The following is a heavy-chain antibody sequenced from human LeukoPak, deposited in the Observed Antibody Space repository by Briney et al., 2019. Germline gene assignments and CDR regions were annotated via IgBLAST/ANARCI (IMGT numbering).Heavy chain of an antibody. Sequence: SETLSLTCTVSGYSISSGYYWGWIRQPPGKGLEWIGSIYHSGSTYYNPSLKSRVTISVDTSKNQFSLKLSSVTAADTAVYYCARGLVRGGTFDPWGQGTLVTVSS. CDR1: GYSISSGYY. D-gene: IGHD3-10*01. CDR2: IYHSGST. J-gene: IGHJ5*02. CDR3: ARGLVRGGTFDP. V-gene: IGHV4-38-2*02.